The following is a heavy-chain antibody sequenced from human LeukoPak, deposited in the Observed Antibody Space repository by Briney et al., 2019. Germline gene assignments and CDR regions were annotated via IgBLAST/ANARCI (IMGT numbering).Heavy chain of an antibody. CDR2: MRYDGSDK. D-gene: IGHD1-26*01. J-gene: IGHJ4*02. CDR3: AKADRGSYYGLGDYFDY. V-gene: IGHV3-30*02. Sequence: GVSVRRSCAAYRFTFRYYGMQWVRQVQGKGLVWVAFMRYDGSDKYYEDYVKGRLTISRDNSKNTLYLQMNSLRAEDTALYYCAKADRGSYYGLGDYFDYWGQGTPVTVSS. CDR1: RFTFRYYG.